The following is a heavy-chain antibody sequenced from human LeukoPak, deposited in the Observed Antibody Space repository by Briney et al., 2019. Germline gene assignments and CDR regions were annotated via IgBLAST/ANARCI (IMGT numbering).Heavy chain of an antibody. CDR1: GGSISSGGYY. Sequence: SETLSLTRTVSGGSISSGGYYWSWIRQPPGKGLEWIGEVNHSGSTNYNPSPRSRVTISIDTSKNQFSLQLTSVTAADTAVYYCASLMLIAVGSDYWGQGNLVTVSS. D-gene: IGHD3-16*01. CDR2: VNHSGST. J-gene: IGHJ4*02. V-gene: IGHV4-61*08. CDR3: ASLMLIAVGSDY.